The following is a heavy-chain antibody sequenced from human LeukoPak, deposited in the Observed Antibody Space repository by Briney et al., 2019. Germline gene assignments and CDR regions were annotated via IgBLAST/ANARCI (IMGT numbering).Heavy chain of an antibody. V-gene: IGHV7-4-1*02. CDR1: GYTFISYS. J-gene: IGHJ5*02. CDR2: INTNTGNP. D-gene: IGHD6-13*01. Sequence: GASVKVSCKASGYTFISYSMNWVRQAPGQGLEWMGWINTNTGNPTYAQGFTGRFVFSLDTSVSTAYLQISSLKAEDTAVYYCARVGSSWYGAQYNWFDPWGQGTLVTVSS. CDR3: ARVGSSWYGAQYNWFDP.